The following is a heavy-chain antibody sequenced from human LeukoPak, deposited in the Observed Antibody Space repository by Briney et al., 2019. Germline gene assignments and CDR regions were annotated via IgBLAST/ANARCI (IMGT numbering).Heavy chain of an antibody. J-gene: IGHJ4*02. CDR2: ISGSGGST. Sequence: GGSLRLSCAASEFTFSSYAMSWVRQAPGKGLEWVSAISGSGGSTYYGDSVKGRFTISSDNSKNTLDLQMNSLRAEDTAIYYCAKEPSCSGGSCYYFDYWGQGILVTVSS. V-gene: IGHV3-23*01. D-gene: IGHD2-15*01. CDR1: EFTFSSYA. CDR3: AKEPSCSGGSCYYFDY.